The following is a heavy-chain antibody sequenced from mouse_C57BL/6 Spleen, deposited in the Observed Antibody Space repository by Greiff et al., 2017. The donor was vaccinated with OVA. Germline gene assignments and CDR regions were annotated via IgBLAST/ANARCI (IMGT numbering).Heavy chain of an antibody. J-gene: IGHJ4*01. CDR3: ARSDGNYPFYAMDY. V-gene: IGHV1-64*01. Sequence: QVQLKQPGAELVKPGASVKLSCKASGYTFTSYWMPWVKQRPGQGLEWIGMIHPNSGSTNYNEKFKSKATLTVDKSSSTAYMQLSSLTSEDSAVYYCARSDGNYPFYAMDYWGQGTSVTVSS. CDR1: GYTFTSYW. CDR2: IHPNSGST. D-gene: IGHD2-1*01.